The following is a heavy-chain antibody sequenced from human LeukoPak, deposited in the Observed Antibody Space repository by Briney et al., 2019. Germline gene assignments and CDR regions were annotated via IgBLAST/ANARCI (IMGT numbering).Heavy chain of an antibody. CDR2: FDTDDAET. CDR1: RYTPTELS. V-gene: IGHV1-24*01. D-gene: IGHD5-18*01. CDR3: PTGPGYSYGDFDY. J-gene: IGHJ4*02. Sequence: ASVKDSCKVSRYTPTELSMQSVRQTLEKGLERMGGFDTDDAETIYTQKFQSRLTMTEDTSTHTAYMELSSLRSEDTAVYYCPTGPGYSYGDFDYWGQGTLVTVSS.